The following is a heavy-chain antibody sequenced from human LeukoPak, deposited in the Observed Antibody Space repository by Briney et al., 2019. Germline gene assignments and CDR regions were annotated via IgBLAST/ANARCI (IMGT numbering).Heavy chain of an antibody. CDR2: INPNSGGT. Sequence: ASVKVSCKASGYTFTGYYMHWVRRAPGQGLEWMGWINPNSGGTNYAQKFQGRVTMTRDTSISTAYMELSRLRSDDTAVYYCARVPKVGATLDYWGQGTLVTVSS. J-gene: IGHJ4*02. CDR3: ARVPKVGATLDY. V-gene: IGHV1-2*02. D-gene: IGHD1-26*01. CDR1: GYTFTGYY.